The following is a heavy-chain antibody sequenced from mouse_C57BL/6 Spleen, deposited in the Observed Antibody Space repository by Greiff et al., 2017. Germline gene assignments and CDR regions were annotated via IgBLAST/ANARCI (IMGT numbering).Heavy chain of an antibody. CDR1: GYTFTSYW. D-gene: IGHD2-4*01. J-gene: IGHJ3*01. CDR2: IHPNSGST. CDR3: ARRYDYDEAWFAY. V-gene: IGHV1-64*01. Sequence: QVHVKQPGAELVKPGASVKLSCKASGYTFTSYWMHWVKQRPGQGLEWIGMIHPNSGSTNYNEKFKSKATLTVDKSSSTAYMQLSSLTSEDSAVYYCARRYDYDEAWFAYWGQGTLVTVSA.